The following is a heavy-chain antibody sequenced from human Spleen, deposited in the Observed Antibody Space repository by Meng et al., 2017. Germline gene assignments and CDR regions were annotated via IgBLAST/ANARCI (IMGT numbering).Heavy chain of an antibody. Sequence: QGQLVQSGAEVKKPGASVKVSCEASAYTLSSDGFAWVRQAPGQGLEWLGWINTYNGRTDYAQKFQGRITMTTDTFTRTGYMELRSLRSDDTAVYYCATRGNPYLNCWGQGTLVTVSS. J-gene: IGHJ4*02. CDR1: AYTLSSDG. CDR3: ATRGNPYLNC. V-gene: IGHV1-18*01. CDR2: INTYNGRT.